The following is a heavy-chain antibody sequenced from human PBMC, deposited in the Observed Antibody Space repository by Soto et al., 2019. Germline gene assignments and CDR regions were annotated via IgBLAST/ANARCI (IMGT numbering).Heavy chain of an antibody. CDR3: ASHLRPTICGGGYFDY. D-gene: IGHD2-21*01. V-gene: IGHV4-39*01. J-gene: IGHJ4*02. CDR1: GGSISSNNYY. Sequence: QLQLQESGPGLVKPSETLSLTCFVSGGSISSNNYYWGWVRQPPGEGLEWVGSMSYSRSTYYNRSLKSRVTISVDTYKNQFSLKLTSVTAADTAVYYCASHLRPTICGGGYFDYWGQGPLVTVSS. CDR2: MSYSRST.